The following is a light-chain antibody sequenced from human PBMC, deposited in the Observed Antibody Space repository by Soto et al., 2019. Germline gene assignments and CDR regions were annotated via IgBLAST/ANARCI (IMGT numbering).Light chain of an antibody. CDR2: DAS. J-gene: IGKJ4*01. CDR3: QQRSSWLT. V-gene: IGKV3-11*01. Sequence: EIVLTQSPATLSLSPGERATLSCRASQSVSSYLAWYQQKPGQAPRLLIYDASNRATGIPVRFSGSGSGTDFTLTISILEPEDFAVYSCQQRSSWLTFGGGTKVELK. CDR1: QSVSSY.